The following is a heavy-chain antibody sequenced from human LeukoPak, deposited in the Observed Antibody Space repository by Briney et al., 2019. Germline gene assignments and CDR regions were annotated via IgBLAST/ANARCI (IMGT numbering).Heavy chain of an antibody. CDR2: ISSNGGST. V-gene: IGHV3-64*01. J-gene: IGHJ4*02. Sequence: GGSLRLSCAASGFTFSSYAMHWVRQAPGKGLEYVSAISSNGGSTYYANSVKGRFTISRDNSKNTLYLQMGSLRAEDMAVYYRARARGYDYVWGSYPFDYWGQGTLVTVSS. CDR1: GFTFSSYA. CDR3: ARARGYDYVWGSYPFDY. D-gene: IGHD3-16*01.